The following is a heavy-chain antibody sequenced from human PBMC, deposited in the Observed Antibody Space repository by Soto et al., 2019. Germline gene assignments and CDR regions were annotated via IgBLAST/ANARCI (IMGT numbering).Heavy chain of an antibody. Sequence: QLQLQESGSGMVKPSQTLSLTCAVSGGSISSGGYSWSWIRQPPGKGLEWIGYIDHSGSTYYNPYLNSRVTISVDRSKTQLSLKLSAVTAADTAMYYCARVPGPWGQGTLVTVSS. CDR1: GGSISSGGYS. J-gene: IGHJ5*02. CDR3: ARVPGP. V-gene: IGHV4-30-2*01. CDR2: IDHSGST.